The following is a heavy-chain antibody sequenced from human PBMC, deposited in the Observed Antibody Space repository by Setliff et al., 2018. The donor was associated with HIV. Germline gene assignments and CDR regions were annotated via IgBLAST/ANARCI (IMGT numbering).Heavy chain of an antibody. CDR1: GFTLSSTY. J-gene: IGHJ3*02. CDR2: MYSGGST. CDR3: ARDPPGIAVAGTDI. Sequence: HPGGSLRLSCAASGFTLSSTYMAWVRQAPGKGLEWVSIMYSGGSTYYADSVKGRFTISRDNSKNTLYLQMKTLRVEDTAVYYCARDPPGIAVAGTDIWGQGTMVTVSS. V-gene: IGHV3-53*01. D-gene: IGHD6-19*01.